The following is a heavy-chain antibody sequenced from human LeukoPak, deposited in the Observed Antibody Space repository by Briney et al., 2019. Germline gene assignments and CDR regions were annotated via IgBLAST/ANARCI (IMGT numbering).Heavy chain of an antibody. J-gene: IGHJ4*02. D-gene: IGHD3-3*01. V-gene: IGHV4-59*01. CDR2: VSYSGGT. Sequence: PSETLSLTCTVSGVSISYNYWSWIRQPPGKGLEWIGYVSYSGGTNYNPSLKSRVTISLDTSKDQFSLRLNSVTAADTAVYYCARLSTYYDFWSPLDYWGQGTLVTVSS. CDR3: ARLSTYYDFWSPLDY. CDR1: GVSISYNY.